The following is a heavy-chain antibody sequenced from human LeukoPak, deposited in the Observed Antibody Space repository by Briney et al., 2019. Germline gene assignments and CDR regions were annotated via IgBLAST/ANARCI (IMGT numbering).Heavy chain of an antibody. Sequence: GGSLRLSCAASGFTFSSYAMHWVRQAPGKGLEWVAFIRYDGSNKYYADSVKGRFTISRDNAKNTLYLQMNSLRAEDTAVYYCAREAYDILTGYPHYYYYGMDVWGQGTTVTVSS. CDR1: GFTFSSYA. CDR3: AREAYDILTGYPHYYYYGMDV. CDR2: IRYDGSNK. D-gene: IGHD3-9*01. J-gene: IGHJ6*02. V-gene: IGHV3-30*02.